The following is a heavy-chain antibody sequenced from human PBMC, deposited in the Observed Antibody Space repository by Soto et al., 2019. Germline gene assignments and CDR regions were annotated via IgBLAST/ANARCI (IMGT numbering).Heavy chain of an antibody. D-gene: IGHD4-4*01. V-gene: IGHV4-59*01. J-gene: IGHJ4*02. Sequence: SETLSLTCPVSGGSISSYYWSWIRQPPGKGLEWIGYIYYSGSTNYNPSLKSRVTISVDTSKNQFSLKLSSVTAADTAVYYCARGYSHGLKYYFDYWGQGTLVTVSS. CDR3: ARGYSHGLKYYFDY. CDR2: IYYSGST. CDR1: GGSISSYY.